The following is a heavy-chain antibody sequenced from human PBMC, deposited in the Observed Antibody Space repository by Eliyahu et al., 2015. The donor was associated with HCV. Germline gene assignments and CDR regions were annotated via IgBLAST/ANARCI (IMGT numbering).Heavy chain of an antibody. CDR3: ARGFGPAAPTGFDP. D-gene: IGHD2-2*01. V-gene: IGHV4-34*01. Sequence: QVQLQQWGAGLLKPSETLSLTCAVYGGSFSGYYWSWIRQPPGKGLEWIGEINHSGSTNYNPSLKSRVTISVDTSKNQFSLKLSSVTAADTAVYYCARGFGPAAPTGFDPWGQGTLVTVSS. J-gene: IGHJ5*02. CDR2: INHSGST. CDR1: GGSFSGYY.